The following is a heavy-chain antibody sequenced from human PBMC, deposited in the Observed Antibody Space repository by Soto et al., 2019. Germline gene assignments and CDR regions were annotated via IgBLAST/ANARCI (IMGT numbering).Heavy chain of an antibody. V-gene: IGHV3-33*01. Sequence: GGSLRLSCAASGFTFSSYGMHWVRQAPGKGLEWVAVIWYDGSNKYYADSVKGRFTISRDNSKNTLYLQMNSLRAEDTAVYYCAREGLRFLEWLPLYYYYGMDVRGQGTTVTVSS. J-gene: IGHJ6*02. CDR3: AREGLRFLEWLPLYYYYGMDV. CDR1: GFTFSSYG. CDR2: IWYDGSNK. D-gene: IGHD3-3*01.